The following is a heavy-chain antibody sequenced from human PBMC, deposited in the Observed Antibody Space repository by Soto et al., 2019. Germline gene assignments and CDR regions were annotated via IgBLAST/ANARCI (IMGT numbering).Heavy chain of an antibody. CDR2: IVVGSGST. CDR3: AADGGSYYAFDI. Sequence: SVKVSCKASGFTFTSSAVQWVRQARGQRLEWIGWIVVGSGSTSYAQKFQERVTITRDMSTSTAYMELSSLRSEDTAVYYCAADGGSYYAFDIWGQGTMVTVSS. V-gene: IGHV1-58*01. J-gene: IGHJ3*02. CDR1: GFTFTSSA. D-gene: IGHD1-26*01.